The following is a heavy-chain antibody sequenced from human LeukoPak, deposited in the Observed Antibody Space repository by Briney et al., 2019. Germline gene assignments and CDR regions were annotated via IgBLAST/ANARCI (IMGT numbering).Heavy chain of an antibody. V-gene: IGHV3-23*01. D-gene: IGHD2-15*01. J-gene: IGHJ4*02. CDR1: GFTFRSYA. Sequence: PGGFLRLSCAASGFTFRSYAMSWVRQAPGKGLEWVSAISATGDKTYYADSVKGRFTISRDNSKSTVSLQVNRLRVEDTAVYFCAKEKKVFGVVAASFDSWGQGTLVTVSS. CDR3: AKEKKVFGVVAASFDS. CDR2: ISATGDKT.